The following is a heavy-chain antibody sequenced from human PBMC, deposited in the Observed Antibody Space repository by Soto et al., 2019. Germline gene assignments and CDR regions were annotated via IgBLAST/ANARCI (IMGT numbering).Heavy chain of an antibody. V-gene: IGHV3-48*04. Sequence: EVQLVESGGGVVQPGGSLRLSCAASGLDFGVYPMNWVRQAPGKGLEWVSYICSRGFPIYYADSVRGRFAVSRDNANNLVFLQMDTLRTEDTAQYFCATEPFDYWGRGALVTVSS. J-gene: IGHJ4*02. CDR2: ICSRGFPI. CDR3: ATEPFDY. CDR1: GLDFGVYP.